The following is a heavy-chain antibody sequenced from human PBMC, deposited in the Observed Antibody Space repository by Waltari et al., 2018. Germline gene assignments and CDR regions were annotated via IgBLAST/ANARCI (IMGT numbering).Heavy chain of an antibody. V-gene: IGHV4-31*11. CDR1: GASISNSGYF. Sequence: QVHLQESGPGLVKPSQTLSLTCAVSGASISNSGYFGSWIRPPPGKGLVWLGYISFSGRPYYNPSLKGRLTISVDTSKTGFSLRRTSVTAADTGVYYCARDDFWSGSRLDYWGQGTLVTVSS. D-gene: IGHD3-3*01. CDR3: ARDDFWSGSRLDY. J-gene: IGHJ4*02. CDR2: ISFSGRP.